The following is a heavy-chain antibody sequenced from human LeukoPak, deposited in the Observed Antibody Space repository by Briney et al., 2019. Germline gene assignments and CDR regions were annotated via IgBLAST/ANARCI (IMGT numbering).Heavy chain of an antibody. D-gene: IGHD3-3*01. Sequence: PGGSLRLSCAASGFTFSGYGMHWVRQAPGKGLEWVAVIWYDGSNKYYADSVKGRFTISRDNSKNTLYLQMNSLRAEDTAVYYCAKTARYLWSRYSYFDYWGQGTLVTVSS. J-gene: IGHJ4*02. CDR2: IWYDGSNK. CDR1: GFTFSGYG. CDR3: AKTARYLWSRYSYFDY. V-gene: IGHV3-33*06.